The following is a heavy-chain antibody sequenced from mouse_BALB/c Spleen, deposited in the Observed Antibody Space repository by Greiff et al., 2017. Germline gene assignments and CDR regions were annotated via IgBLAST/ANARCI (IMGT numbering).Heavy chain of an antibody. J-gene: IGHJ2*01. CDR3: AREAYRYIDY. CDR1: GFTFSSYA. D-gene: IGHD2-14*01. V-gene: IGHV5-6-5*01. Sequence: EVKLVEFGGGLVKPGGSLKLSCAASGFTFSSYAMSWVRQTPEKRLEWVASISSGGSTYYPDSVKGRFTISRDNARNILYLQMSSLRSEDTAMYYCAREAYRYIDYWGQGTTLTVSS. CDR2: ISSGGST.